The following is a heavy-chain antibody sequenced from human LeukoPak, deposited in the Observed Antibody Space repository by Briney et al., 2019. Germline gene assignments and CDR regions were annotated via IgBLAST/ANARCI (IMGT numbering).Heavy chain of an antibody. CDR1: GFTFRSYW. CDR2: INKDGGEK. Sequence: GGSLRLSCAASGFTFRSYWLSWVGQAPGKGLGWVATINKDGGEKSYVDSVKGGFTISRDNAKNSLYLQMNSLRAEDTAVYNCARDQGFAYYFYFMDVWGKGTTVTVSS. CDR3: ARDQGFAYYFYFMDV. V-gene: IGHV3-7*01. D-gene: IGHD3-3*01. J-gene: IGHJ6*03.